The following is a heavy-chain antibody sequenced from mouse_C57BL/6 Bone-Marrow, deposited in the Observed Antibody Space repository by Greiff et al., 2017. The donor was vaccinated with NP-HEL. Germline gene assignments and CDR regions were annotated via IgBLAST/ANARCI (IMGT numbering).Heavy chain of an antibody. CDR2: IDPENGDT. D-gene: IGHD1-1*01. Sequence: VQLQQSGAELVRPGASVKLSCTASGFNIKDDYMHWVKQRPEQGLEWIGWIDPENGDTEYASKFQGKATITADTSSNTAYLQLSSLTSEDTAVYYCTTLMTTVEGRYFDVWGTGTTVTVSS. CDR1: GFNIKDDY. V-gene: IGHV14-4*01. J-gene: IGHJ1*03. CDR3: TTLMTTVEGRYFDV.